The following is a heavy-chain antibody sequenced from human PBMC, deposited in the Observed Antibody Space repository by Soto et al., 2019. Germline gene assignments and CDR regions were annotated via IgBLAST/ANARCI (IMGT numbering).Heavy chain of an antibody. CDR1: GYTFTSYG. V-gene: IGHV1-18*01. D-gene: IGHD1-1*01. Sequence: QVHLVQSGAEVKKPGASVKVSCKASGYTFTSYGITWVRQAPGQGLEWMGWISAHNGNTDYAQKLQGRAIVTRDTSTSTAYIELRSLRSDDTAVYYCARGRYGDYWGQGALVTVSS. CDR3: ARGRYGDY. J-gene: IGHJ4*02. CDR2: ISAHNGNT.